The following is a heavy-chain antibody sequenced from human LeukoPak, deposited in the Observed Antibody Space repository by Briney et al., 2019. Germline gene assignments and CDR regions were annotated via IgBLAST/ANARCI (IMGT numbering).Heavy chain of an antibody. CDR3: ARDQDRVIDY. CDR1: GFTFSSYA. Sequence: GGSLRLSCAASGFTFSSYAMSWVRQAPGKGLEWVSAISGSGGSTYYADSVKGRFTISRDNAKNSLYLQMNSLRAEDTAVYYCARDQDRVIDYWGQGTLVTVSS. CDR2: ISGSGGST. V-gene: IGHV3-23*01. D-gene: IGHD2-15*01. J-gene: IGHJ4*02.